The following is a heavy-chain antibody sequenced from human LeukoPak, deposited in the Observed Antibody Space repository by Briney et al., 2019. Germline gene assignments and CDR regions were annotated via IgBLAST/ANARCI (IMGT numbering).Heavy chain of an antibody. Sequence: SETLSLTCAVYGGSFSGYYWSWIRQPPGKGLEWIGEINHSGSTNYNPSLKSRVTISVDTSKNQFSLKLSSVPAADTAVYYCARGSKFWSGYLKKNWFDPWGQGTLVTVSS. D-gene: IGHD3-3*01. CDR3: ARGSKFWSGYLKKNWFDP. CDR2: INHSGST. V-gene: IGHV4-34*01. J-gene: IGHJ5*02. CDR1: GGSFSGYY.